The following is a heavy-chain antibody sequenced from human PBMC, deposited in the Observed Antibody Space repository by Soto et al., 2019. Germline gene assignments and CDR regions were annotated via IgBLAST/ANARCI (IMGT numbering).Heavy chain of an antibody. D-gene: IGHD6-19*01. CDR2: ISSSGSTI. CDR1: GFTFSDYY. CDR3: ARDLGFQWLYAFDI. Sequence: GGSLRLSCAASGFTFSDYYISWIRQAPGKGLEWVSYISSSGSTIYYADSVKGRFTISRDNAKNSLYLQMNSLRAEDTAVYYCARDLGFQWLYAFDIWGQGTMVTVSS. J-gene: IGHJ3*02. V-gene: IGHV3-11*01.